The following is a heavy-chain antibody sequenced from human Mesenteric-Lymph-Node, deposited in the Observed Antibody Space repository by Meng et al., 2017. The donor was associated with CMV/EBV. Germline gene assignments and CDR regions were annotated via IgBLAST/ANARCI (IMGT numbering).Heavy chain of an antibody. CDR2: ISSSGTTI. CDR3: ARGRGGLAAAANYFDY. D-gene: IGHD6-25*01. V-gene: IGHV3-48*04. CDR1: GFTFSSYS. Sequence: GESLKISCAASGFTFSSYSMNWVRQAPGKGLEWVSYISSSGTTIYYADSVKGRFTISRDNAKNSLYLQMNSLRAEDTAVYYCARGRGGLAAAANYFDYWGQGTLVTVSS. J-gene: IGHJ4*02.